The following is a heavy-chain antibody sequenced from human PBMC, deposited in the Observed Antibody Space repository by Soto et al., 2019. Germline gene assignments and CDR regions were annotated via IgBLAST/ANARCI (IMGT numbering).Heavy chain of an antibody. CDR2: ISGSGGST. J-gene: IGHJ5*02. Sequence: PGGSLRLSCAASGFTFSSYAMSWVRQAPGKGLEWVSAISGSGGSTYHADSVKGRFTISRDNSKNTRYLQMNSLRAEVTAVYYCAKVNLHTYYDFWRGINWFDTWGQGTLVTVSS. CDR3: AKVNLHTYYDFWRGINWFDT. V-gene: IGHV3-23*01. CDR1: GFTFSSYA. D-gene: IGHD3-3*01.